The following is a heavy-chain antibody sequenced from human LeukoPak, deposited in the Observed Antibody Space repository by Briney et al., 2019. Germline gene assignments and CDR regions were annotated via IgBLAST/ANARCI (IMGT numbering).Heavy chain of an antibody. CDR2: ISSSSGYI. D-gene: IGHD3-10*01. J-gene: IGHJ4*02. CDR3: AAMVRGVTLTFDY. CDR1: GFTFSSYS. Sequence: GGSLRLSCAASGFTFSSYSMNWVRQAPGKGLEWVSSISSSSGYIYYADSVKGRFTISRDNAKNSLYLQMNSLRAEDTAVYYCAAMVRGVTLTFDYWGQGTLVTVSS. V-gene: IGHV3-21*01.